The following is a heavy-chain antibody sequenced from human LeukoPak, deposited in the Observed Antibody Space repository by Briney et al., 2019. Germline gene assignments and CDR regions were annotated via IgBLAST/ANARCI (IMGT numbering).Heavy chain of an antibody. V-gene: IGHV4-59*01. CDR2: IYYSGST. Sequence: SETLSLTCTVSGGSISSYYWSWIRQPPGKGLEWIGYIYYSGSTNYNPSLKSRVTISVDTSKNQSSLKLSSVTAADTAVYYCARVVFRSWPRGFDPWGQGTLVTVSS. D-gene: IGHD1-26*01. CDR3: ARVVFRSWPRGFDP. CDR1: GGSISSYY. J-gene: IGHJ5*02.